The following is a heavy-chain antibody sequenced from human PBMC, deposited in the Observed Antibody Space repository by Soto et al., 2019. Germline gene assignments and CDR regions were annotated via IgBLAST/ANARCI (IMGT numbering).Heavy chain of an antibody. CDR2: ISVYNGNT. J-gene: IGHJ4*02. CDR3: ARDTGAFSPSSFDY. D-gene: IGHD6-6*01. CDR1: GYTFTSYG. V-gene: IGHV1-18*01. Sequence: QVQLVQSAAEVKKPGASVKVSCKASGYTFTSYGISWVRQAPGQGLEWMGWISVYNGNTKYAQKFQGRVTMTTDTPTSTAYMALRSLRSDDTALYYCARDTGAFSPSSFDYWAKGNLVTVSS.